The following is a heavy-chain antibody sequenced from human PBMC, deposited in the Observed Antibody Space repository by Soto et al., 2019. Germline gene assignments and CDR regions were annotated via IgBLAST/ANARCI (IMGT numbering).Heavy chain of an antibody. D-gene: IGHD3-3*01. Sequence: SETLSLTCAVYGGSVNGYYWNWIRQPPGKGLEWIGEINHTGGTHYNPSLQIRVTMSVDTSKNQFSLRLSSVTAADTAMYYCATRITVFGLLIPPFDPWGQGTQVTVSS. V-gene: IGHV4-34*01. CDR1: GGSVNGYY. CDR2: INHTGGT. J-gene: IGHJ5*02. CDR3: ATRITVFGLLIPPFDP.